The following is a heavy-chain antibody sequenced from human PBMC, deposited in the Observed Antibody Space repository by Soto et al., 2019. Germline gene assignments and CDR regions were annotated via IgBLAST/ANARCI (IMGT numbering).Heavy chain of an antibody. V-gene: IGHV1-69*01. CDR2: IIPIPGTA. CDR3: ARSQGSSTSLEIYYYFYYGMDV. Sequence: QVQLVQSGAEVKKPGSSVTVSCKASGGTFGSYAISWVRQAPGQGLEWMGGIIPIPGTANYAQKFQGRVTIAEDESKSTADMELSSLRSEDTAVYYCARSQGSSTSLEIYYYFYYGMDVWGEGTTVTVSS. D-gene: IGHD2-2*01. CDR1: GGTFGSYA. J-gene: IGHJ6*04.